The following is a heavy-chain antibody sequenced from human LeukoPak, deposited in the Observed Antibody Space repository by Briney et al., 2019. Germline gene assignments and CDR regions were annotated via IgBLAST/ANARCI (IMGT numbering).Heavy chain of an antibody. J-gene: IGHJ4*02. CDR1: GGSISSSSYY. V-gene: IGHV4-39*01. CDR3: ARRRLAVAGRGYFDY. Sequence: SENLSLTCTVSGGSISSSSYYWGWIRQPPGKGLEWIGSIYYSGSTYYNPSLKSRVTISVDTSKNQFSLKLSSVTAADTAVYYCARRRLAVAGRGYFDYWGQGTLVTVSS. CDR2: IYYSGST. D-gene: IGHD6-19*01.